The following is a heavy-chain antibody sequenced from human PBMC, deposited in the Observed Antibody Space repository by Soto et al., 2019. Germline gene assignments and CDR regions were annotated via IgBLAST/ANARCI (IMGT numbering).Heavy chain of an antibody. CDR2: ISWNSGSI. Sequence: GGSLRLSCAASGFTFDDYAMHWVRQAPGKGLEWVSGISWNSGSIGYADSVKGRFTISRDNAKNSLYLQMNSLRAEDTALYYCAKGGYFDWLPPRWSQDKYYFDYWGQGTLVTVSS. CDR1: GFTFDDYA. J-gene: IGHJ4*02. V-gene: IGHV3-9*01. D-gene: IGHD3-9*01. CDR3: AKGGYFDWLPPRWSQDKYYFDY.